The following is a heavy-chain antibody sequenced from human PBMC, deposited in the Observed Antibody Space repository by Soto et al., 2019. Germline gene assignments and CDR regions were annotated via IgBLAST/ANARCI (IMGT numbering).Heavy chain of an antibody. CDR2: INPNSGGT. V-gene: IGHV1-2*02. D-gene: IGHD2-2*01. CDR1: GYTFTGYY. Sequence: ASVKVSCKASGYTFTGYYMHWLRQAPGQGLEWMGWINPNSGGTNYAQKFQGRVTMTRDTSISTAYMELSRLRSDDTAVYYCARTLGYCSSTSCHYGMDVWGQGTTVTVSS. J-gene: IGHJ6*02. CDR3: ARTLGYCSSTSCHYGMDV.